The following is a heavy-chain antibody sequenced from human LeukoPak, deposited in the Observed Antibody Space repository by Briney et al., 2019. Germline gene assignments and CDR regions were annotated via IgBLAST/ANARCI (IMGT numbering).Heavy chain of an antibody. D-gene: IGHD6-13*01. Sequence: GGSLRLSCAASGFTVSSNYMSWVRQAPGKGLEWVSVIYSGGSTYYADSVKGRFTISRDKSKNTMYLQMNSLRAEDTAVYYCARDGTAAGLYFDLWGQGTPVTVSS. CDR1: GFTVSSNY. CDR3: ARDGTAAGLYFDL. CDR2: IYSGGST. V-gene: IGHV3-53*01. J-gene: IGHJ4*01.